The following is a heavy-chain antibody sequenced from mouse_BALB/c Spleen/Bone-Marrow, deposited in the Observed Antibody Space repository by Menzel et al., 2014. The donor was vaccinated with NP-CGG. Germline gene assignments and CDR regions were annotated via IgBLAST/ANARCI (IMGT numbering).Heavy chain of an antibody. CDR3: ARDYYGSSYAMDY. CDR1: GFTFSSYG. CDR2: INSNGGST. V-gene: IGHV5-6-3*01. J-gene: IGHJ4*01. D-gene: IGHD1-1*01. Sequence: EVKLVESGGGLVQPGGSLKLSCAASGFTFSSYGMSWVRQTPDKRLELVATINSNGGSTYYPDSVKGRFTISRDNAKNTLYLQMSSPKSEDTAMYYCARDYYGSSYAMDYWGQGTSVTVSS.